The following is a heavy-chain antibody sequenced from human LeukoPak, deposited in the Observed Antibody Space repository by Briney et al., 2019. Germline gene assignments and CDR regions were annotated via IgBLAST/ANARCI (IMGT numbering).Heavy chain of an antibody. D-gene: IGHD3-10*01. Sequence: SGGSPRLSCAASGFTLSSYSMYWVRQAPGKGREWVSSISSSSSYIYYADSVKGRFTISRDNAKNSLYLQMNSLRAEDTAVYYCARDSHYGRRIFYWGQGTLVTVSS. J-gene: IGHJ4*02. V-gene: IGHV3-21*01. CDR3: ARDSHYGRRIFY. CDR2: ISSSSSYI. CDR1: GFTLSSYS.